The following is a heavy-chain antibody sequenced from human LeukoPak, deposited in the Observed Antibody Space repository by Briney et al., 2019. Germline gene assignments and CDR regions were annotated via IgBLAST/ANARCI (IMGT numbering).Heavy chain of an antibody. CDR3: ARDPLHYDILTGYQEPYGMDV. CDR2: IYSGGST. J-gene: IGHJ6*02. Sequence: GGSLRLSCAASGFSFSSYAMSWVRQAPGKGLEWVSVIYSGGSTYYADSVKGRFTISRDNSKNTLYLQMNSLRAEDTAVYYCARDPLHYDILTGYQEPYGMDVWGQGTTVTVSS. V-gene: IGHV3-66*01. D-gene: IGHD3-9*01. CDR1: GFSFSSYA.